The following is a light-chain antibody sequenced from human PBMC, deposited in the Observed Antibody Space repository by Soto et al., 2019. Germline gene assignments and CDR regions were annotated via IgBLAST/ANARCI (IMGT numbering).Light chain of an antibody. CDR1: QSISSW. CDR3: QQYTSYSWT. V-gene: IGKV1-5*01. Sequence: DIQMTQSPSTLSASVGDRVTITCRASQSISSWLAWYQQKPGKAPRLLIYAASSLKSGVPSRFSGSGSGTEFTLTISSLQPDDFATYYCQQYTSYSWTFGQGTKVEIK. CDR2: AAS. J-gene: IGKJ1*01.